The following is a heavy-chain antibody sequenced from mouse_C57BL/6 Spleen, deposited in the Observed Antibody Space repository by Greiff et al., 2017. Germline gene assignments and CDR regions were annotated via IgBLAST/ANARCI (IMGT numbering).Heavy chain of an antibody. V-gene: IGHV1-81*01. D-gene: IGHD1-1*01. CDR2: IYPRSGNT. CDR1: GYTFTSYG. Sequence: ESGAELARPGASVKLSCKASGYTFTSYGISWVKQRTGQGLEWIGEIYPRSGNTYYNEKFKGKATLTADKSSSTAYMALRSLTSEDSAVYFCATALTTVVATDYAMDYWGQGTSVTVSS. J-gene: IGHJ4*01. CDR3: ATALTTVVATDYAMDY.